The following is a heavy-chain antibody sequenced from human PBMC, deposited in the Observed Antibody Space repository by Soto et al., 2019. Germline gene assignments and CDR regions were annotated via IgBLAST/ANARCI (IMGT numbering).Heavy chain of an antibody. CDR1: GFTFSSYS. V-gene: IGHV3-48*04. Sequence: EVQLVESGGGLVQPGGSLSLSCAASGFTFSSYSMNWVRQAPGKGLEWGSYISSSSSTIYYTDSVKGRFTGARDNSNNSRYGQMNSLRAEDTAVYYCARGRIGSSCTFDYWGQGTLVTVSS. J-gene: IGHJ4*02. CDR2: ISSSSSTI. D-gene: IGHD6-13*01. CDR3: ARGRIGSSCTFDY.